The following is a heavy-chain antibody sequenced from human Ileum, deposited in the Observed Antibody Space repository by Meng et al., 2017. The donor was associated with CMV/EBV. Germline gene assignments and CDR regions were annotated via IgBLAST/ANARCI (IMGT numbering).Heavy chain of an antibody. CDR3: ARDPHSWTGVFEY. Sequence: ASVKVSCKASGYTFTGYYIHWVPQAPGQGLEWMGWINPRSGDTKYAPSLQGRVTLTRDTSINTAFMDLTSLTSDDTAVYYCARDPHSWTGVFEYWGQGTLVTVSS. CDR2: INPRSGDT. D-gene: IGHD1-26*01. V-gene: IGHV1-2*02. J-gene: IGHJ4*02. CDR1: GYTFTGYY.